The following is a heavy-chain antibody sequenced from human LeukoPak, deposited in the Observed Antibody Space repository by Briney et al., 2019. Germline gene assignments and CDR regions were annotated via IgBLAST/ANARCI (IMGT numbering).Heavy chain of an antibody. CDR1: GYTFTSYY. V-gene: IGHV1-46*01. Sequence: ASVKVSCKASGYTFTSYYMHWVRQAPGQGLEWMGIINPSGGSTSYAQKSQGRVTMTRDTSTSTVYMELSSLRSEDTAVYYCARVTIFGEFQHWGQGTLVTVSS. CDR2: INPSGGST. CDR3: ARVTIFGEFQH. J-gene: IGHJ1*01. D-gene: IGHD3-3*01.